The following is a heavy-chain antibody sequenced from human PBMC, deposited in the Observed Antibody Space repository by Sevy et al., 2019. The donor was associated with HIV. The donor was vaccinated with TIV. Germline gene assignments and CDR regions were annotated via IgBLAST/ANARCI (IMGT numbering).Heavy chain of an antibody. CDR2: IKQDGSQR. J-gene: IGHJ4*02. CDR3: ARELWPGDY. Sequence: GGSLRPSCAASGFSFSDYYMGWVRQPPGKGLEWVANIKQDGSQRYYVDSVKGRFTISRDNAKNSVYLQMNRLRVDDTAVYYCARELWPGDYWGQGTLVTVSS. CDR1: GFSFSDYY. V-gene: IGHV3-7*01. D-gene: IGHD2-21*01.